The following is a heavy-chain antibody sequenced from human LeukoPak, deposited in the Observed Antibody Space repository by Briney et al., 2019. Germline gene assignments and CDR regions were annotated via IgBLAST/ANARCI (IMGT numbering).Heavy chain of an antibody. D-gene: IGHD2/OR15-2a*01. CDR3: ARVGTSTYPLDY. Sequence: SETLSLTCAVYGGSFIPYYWSWIRQPPGKGLEWIGEINHSGSTNYNPSLKSRVTISVDTSKNQFSLKLSSVTAADTAVYYCARVGTSTYPLDYWGQGTLVTVSS. J-gene: IGHJ4*02. CDR1: GGSFIPYY. CDR2: INHSGST. V-gene: IGHV4-34*01.